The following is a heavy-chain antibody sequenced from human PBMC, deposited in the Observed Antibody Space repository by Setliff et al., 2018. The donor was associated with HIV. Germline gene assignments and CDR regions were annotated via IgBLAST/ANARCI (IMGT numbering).Heavy chain of an antibody. J-gene: IGHJ6*03. D-gene: IGHD6-13*01. Sequence: SETLSLTCTVSGDSVNDRSYFWGWIRQPPGKGLEWIGTFYYNGDSRYNPSLKSRVTISVDTSKNQFSLNLNSVTAADTAVYYCARGSSWQYYYYYYMDVWGKGTAVTVSS. CDR2: FYYNGDS. CDR1: GDSVNDRSYF. V-gene: IGHV4-39*01. CDR3: ARGSSWQYYYYYYMDV.